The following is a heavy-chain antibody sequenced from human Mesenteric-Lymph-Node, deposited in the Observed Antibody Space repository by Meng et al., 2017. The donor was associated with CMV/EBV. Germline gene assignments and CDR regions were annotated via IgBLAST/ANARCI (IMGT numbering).Heavy chain of an antibody. CDR1: YSMSTPFG. CDR2: ISADTGDT. J-gene: IGHJ4*02. D-gene: IGHD5-24*01. V-gene: IGHV1-18*01. Sequence: CKASYSMSTPFGITWVRQAPGQGLEWMGWISADTGDTNYAQNLQGRLTMTIDTFSNIVYMELRSLRSDDTAVYYCARLLFLGRQPTSWGQGTLVTVSS. CDR3: ARLLFLGRQPTS.